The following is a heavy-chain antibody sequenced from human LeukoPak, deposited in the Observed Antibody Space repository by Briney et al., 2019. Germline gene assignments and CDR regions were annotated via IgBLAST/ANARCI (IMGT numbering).Heavy chain of an antibody. J-gene: IGHJ5*02. CDR2: INQDESEK. CDR1: GFTFSNYW. V-gene: IGHV3-7*01. D-gene: IGHD4-17*01. CDR3: MRGHYGDYA. Sequence: GGSLRLSCAASGFTFSNYWMSWVRQAPGKGLEWVANINQDESEKYYVDFVKGRFTISRDNAKNSLYLEMNSPRAEDTAMYYCMRGHYGDYAWGQGSLVTVSS.